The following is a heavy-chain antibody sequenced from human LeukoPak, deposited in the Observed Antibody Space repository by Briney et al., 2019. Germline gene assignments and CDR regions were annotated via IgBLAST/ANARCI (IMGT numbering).Heavy chain of an antibody. Sequence: GESLKISCKTPGYIFSNYWIAWVRQTPGKGLEWMGIIYPHDSNVKYSPSFQGHVTISVDKSVSTAYLQWNTLKASDTATYFCTRREYNDYWTAFPFWGQGTEVAVSS. D-gene: IGHD3/OR15-3a*01. V-gene: IGHV5-51*01. CDR2: IYPHDSNV. CDR1: GYIFSNYW. CDR3: TRREYNDYWTAFPF. J-gene: IGHJ4*02.